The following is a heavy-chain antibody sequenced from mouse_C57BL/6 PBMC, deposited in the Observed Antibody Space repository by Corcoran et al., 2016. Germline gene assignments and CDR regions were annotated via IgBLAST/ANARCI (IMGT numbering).Heavy chain of an antibody. CDR2: IYPGDGDT. V-gene: IGHV1-80*01. CDR3: ARGTTVVATDV. D-gene: IGHD1-1*01. J-gene: IGHJ1*03. CDR1: GYAFSSYW. Sequence: QVQLQQSGAELVKPGASVKISCKASGYAFSSYWMNWVKQRPGKGLEWIGQIYPGDGDTNYNGKFKGKATLTADKSSSTAYMQLSSLTSEDAAVYFCARGTTVVATDVWGTGTTVTVSS.